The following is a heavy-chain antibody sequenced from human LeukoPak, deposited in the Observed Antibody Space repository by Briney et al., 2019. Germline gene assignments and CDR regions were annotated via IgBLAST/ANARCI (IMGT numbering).Heavy chain of an antibody. Sequence: PSETLSLTCTVSGYSISSGYYWGWIRQPPGKGLEWIGSIYHSGSTYYNPSLKSRVTISVDTSKNQFSLKLSSVTVADTAVYYCARAGKHSSSWYNWFDPWGQGTLVTVSS. V-gene: IGHV4-38-2*02. D-gene: IGHD6-13*01. CDR1: GYSISSGYY. CDR3: ARAGKHSSSWYNWFDP. J-gene: IGHJ5*02. CDR2: IYHSGST.